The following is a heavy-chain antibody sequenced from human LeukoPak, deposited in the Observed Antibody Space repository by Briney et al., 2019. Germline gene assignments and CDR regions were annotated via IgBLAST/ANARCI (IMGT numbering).Heavy chain of an antibody. CDR3: ASSSSGYSY. CDR1: GGTFSSYA. Sequence: ASVKVSCKASGGTFSSYAISWVRQAPGQGPEWMGRIIPILGIANYAQKFQGRVTITADKSTSTAYMELSSLRSEDTAVYYCASSSSGYSYWGQGTLVTVSS. J-gene: IGHJ4*02. CDR2: IIPILGIA. D-gene: IGHD3-22*01. V-gene: IGHV1-69*04.